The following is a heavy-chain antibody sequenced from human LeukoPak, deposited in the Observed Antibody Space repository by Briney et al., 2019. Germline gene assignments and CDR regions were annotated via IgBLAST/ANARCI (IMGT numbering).Heavy chain of an antibody. CDR3: ARWTGDYFNSSGYYYGYFDY. V-gene: IGHV1-8*02. CDR2: MNPNSGNT. D-gene: IGHD3-22*01. Sequence: GASVKVSCKASGYTFTSYDINWVRQATGQGLGWMGWMNPNSGNTGYAQKFQGRVTMTRNTSISTAYMELSSLRSEDTAVYYCARWTGDYFNSSGYYYGYFDYWGQGTLVTVSS. CDR1: GYTFTSYD. J-gene: IGHJ4*02.